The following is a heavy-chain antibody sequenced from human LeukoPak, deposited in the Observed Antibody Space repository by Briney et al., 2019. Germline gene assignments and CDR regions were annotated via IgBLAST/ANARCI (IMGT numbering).Heavy chain of an antibody. CDR1: GGTFSSYA. Sequence: SVKVSCKASGGTFSSYAISWVRQAPGQGLEWMGGIIPIFGTANYAQKFQGRVTITADESTSTAYMELSSLRSEDTAVYYCARSEGYYYDSSGPPLAFDIWGQGTMVTVSS. CDR3: ARSEGYYYDSSGPPLAFDI. V-gene: IGHV1-69*13. J-gene: IGHJ3*02. CDR2: IIPIFGTA. D-gene: IGHD3-22*01.